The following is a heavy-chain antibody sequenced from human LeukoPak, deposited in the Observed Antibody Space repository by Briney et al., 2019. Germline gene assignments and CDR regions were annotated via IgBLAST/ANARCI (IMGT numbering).Heavy chain of an antibody. CDR1: GGSFSGYY. CDR3: ARIAAAPGDY. CDR2: INHSGST. V-gene: IGHV4-34*01. J-gene: IGHJ4*02. D-gene: IGHD6-13*01. Sequence: SETLSLTCAVYGGSFSGYYWSWIRQPPGKGLEWIGEINHSGSTNYNPSLKSRVTISVDTSKNRFSLKLSSVTAADTAVYYCARIAAAPGDYWGQGTLVTVSS.